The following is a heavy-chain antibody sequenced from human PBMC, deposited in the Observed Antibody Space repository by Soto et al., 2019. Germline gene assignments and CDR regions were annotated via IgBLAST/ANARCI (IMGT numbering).Heavy chain of an antibody. CDR1: GFTFSSYG. CDR2: IWYDGSNK. Sequence: QVQLVESGGGVVQPGRSLRLSCAASGFTFSSYGMHWVRQAPGKGLEWVAVIWYDGSNKYYADSVKGRFTISRDNSKNTLYLQMNSLRAEDTAVYYCARDQNPHTSDAAFDIWGQGTMVTVSS. J-gene: IGHJ3*02. V-gene: IGHV3-33*01. CDR3: ARDQNPHTSDAAFDI. D-gene: IGHD2-2*02.